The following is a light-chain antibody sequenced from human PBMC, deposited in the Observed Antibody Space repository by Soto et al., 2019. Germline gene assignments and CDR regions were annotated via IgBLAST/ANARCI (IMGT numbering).Light chain of an antibody. J-gene: IGKJ4*01. CDR1: QSVSSS. CDR2: DAS. Sequence: EIVLTQSPATLSLSPGERATLSCRASQSVSSSLVWYQQKPGQAPSLLIYDASNRATGIPARFSGSGSATDFTLTTASLEPEDSAVYYGQQRSTWPRTFGGGTKVEIK. CDR3: QQRSTWPRT. V-gene: IGKV3-11*01.